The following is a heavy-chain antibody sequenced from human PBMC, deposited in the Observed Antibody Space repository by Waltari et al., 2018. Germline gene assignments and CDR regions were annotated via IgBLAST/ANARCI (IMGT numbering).Heavy chain of an antibody. J-gene: IGHJ4*02. CDR1: GLTADHNF. D-gene: IGHD1-1*01. CDR3: AKVDNVGLNNC. Sequence: EVQLEDPGGDLIQPGGSLRLACAAPGLTADHNFLGWVRQAQGKGLKWVSVIYSGGSTNYIDSVRGRFTISRDSSKNTLYLQMNSLRAEDTAVYYCAKVDNVGLNNCWGQGTLVTVSS. CDR2: IYSGGST. V-gene: IGHV3-53*01.